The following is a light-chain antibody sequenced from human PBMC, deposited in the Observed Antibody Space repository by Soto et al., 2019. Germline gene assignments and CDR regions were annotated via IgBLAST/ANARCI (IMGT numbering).Light chain of an antibody. Sequence: PGERVTLSCTASQSVSSSYLTWYQQKPGQAPRLLIYGASTRATSIPARFSGSGSGTDFTLTISSLQPEDFAVYYCQQDYKVPTFGQGTKVEIK. J-gene: IGKJ1*01. CDR3: QQDYKVPT. CDR1: QSVSSSY. V-gene: IGKV3D-7*01. CDR2: GAS.